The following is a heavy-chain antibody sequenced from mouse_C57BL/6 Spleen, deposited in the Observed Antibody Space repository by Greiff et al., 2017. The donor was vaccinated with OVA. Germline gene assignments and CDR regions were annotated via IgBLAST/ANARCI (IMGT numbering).Heavy chain of an antibody. CDR1: GYTFTDYY. V-gene: IGHV1-76*01. CDR3: AREGYGYALYAMDY. J-gene: IGHJ4*01. D-gene: IGHD2-2*01. Sequence: VQLQQSGAELVRPGASVKLSCKASGYTFTDYYINWVKQRPGQGLEWIARIYPGSGNTYYNEKFKGKATLTAEKSSSTAYMQLSSLTSEDSAVYFCAREGYGYALYAMDYWGQGTSVTVSS. CDR2: IYPGSGNT.